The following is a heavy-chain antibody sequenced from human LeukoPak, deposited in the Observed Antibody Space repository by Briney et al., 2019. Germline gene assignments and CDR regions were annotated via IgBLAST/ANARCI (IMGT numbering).Heavy chain of an antibody. D-gene: IGHD2-15*01. V-gene: IGHV3-30*18. J-gene: IGHJ4*02. CDR1: GFTFSSYG. CDR3: AKFALRYCSGGSCHPFDY. Sequence: PGGSLRLSCAASGFTFSSYGMHWVRQAPGRGLEWVAFISYDGSIKKYADSVKGRFTISRDNSKNTLYLQMNSLRAEDTAVYYCAKFALRYCSGGSCHPFDYWGQGTLVTVSS. CDR2: ISYDGSIK.